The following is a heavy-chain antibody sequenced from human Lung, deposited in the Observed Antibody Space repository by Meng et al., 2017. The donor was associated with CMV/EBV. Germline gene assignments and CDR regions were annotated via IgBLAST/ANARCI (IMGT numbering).Heavy chain of an antibody. J-gene: IGHJ4*02. CDR2: IKQNGSEK. D-gene: IGHD5-18*01. Sequence: GESLKISCAASGFTFSNYWMSWVRQAPGKGLEWVANIKQNGSEKYYVDSVKGRFTISRDNAKNSLYLQMNSLRAEDTAVYYCARDWGYSYGTDWGQGPLVTVSS. V-gene: IGHV3-7*01. CDR1: GFTFSNYW. CDR3: ARDWGYSYGTD.